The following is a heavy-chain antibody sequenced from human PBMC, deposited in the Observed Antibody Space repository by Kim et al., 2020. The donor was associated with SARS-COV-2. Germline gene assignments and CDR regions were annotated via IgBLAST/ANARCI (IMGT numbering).Heavy chain of an antibody. Sequence: GGSLRLSCAASGFTFSSYGMHWFRQAPGKGLEWVAVIWYDGSNKYYADSVKGRFTISRDNSKNTLYLQMNSLRAEDTAVYYCARDLEYCSSTSCYPYYYYGMDVWGQGTTVTVSS. D-gene: IGHD2-2*01. J-gene: IGHJ6*02. CDR1: GFTFSSYG. CDR2: IWYDGSNK. CDR3: ARDLEYCSSTSCYPYYYYGMDV. V-gene: IGHV3-33*01.